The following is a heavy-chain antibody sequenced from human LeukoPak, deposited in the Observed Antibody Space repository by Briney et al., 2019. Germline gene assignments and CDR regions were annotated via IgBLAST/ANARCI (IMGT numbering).Heavy chain of an antibody. CDR3: ATTFRVGDFWSGFGFDY. D-gene: IGHD3-3*01. CDR2: IIPIFGTA. Sequence: ASVKVSCKASGGTFISYAISWVRQAPGQGLEWMGGIIPIFGTANYAQKFQGRVTITADESTSTAYMELSSLRSEDTAVYYCATTFRVGDFWSGFGFDYWGQGTLVTVSS. V-gene: IGHV1-69*13. CDR1: GGTFISYA. J-gene: IGHJ4*02.